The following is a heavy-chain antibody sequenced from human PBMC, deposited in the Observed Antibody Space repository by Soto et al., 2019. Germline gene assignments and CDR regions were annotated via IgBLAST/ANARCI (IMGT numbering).Heavy chain of an antibody. D-gene: IGHD3-22*01. CDR1: GFTFSSYS. J-gene: IGHJ4*02. CDR3: AREGYYDSSGYYYVRFFDY. CDR2: ISSSSSYI. V-gene: IGHV3-21*01. Sequence: GGSLRLSCAASGFTFSSYSMNWVRQAPGKGLEWVSSISSSSSYIYYADSVKGRFTISRDNAKNSLYLQMNSLRAEDTAVYYCAREGYYDSSGYYYVRFFDYWGQGTLVTVSS.